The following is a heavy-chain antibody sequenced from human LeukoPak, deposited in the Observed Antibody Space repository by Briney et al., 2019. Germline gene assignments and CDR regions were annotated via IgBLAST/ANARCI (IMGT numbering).Heavy chain of an antibody. CDR3: ARDVVFDY. Sequence: GGSLRLSCEASGFTFSYYWMNWVRQAPGKGLEWVANIKQDGREIYYADSVKGRFSISRDNAQTSLYLQMNSLRAEDTAVYYCARDVVFDYWGRGTLVSVSS. V-gene: IGHV3-7*01. CDR1: GFTFSYYW. CDR2: IKQDGREI. J-gene: IGHJ4*02. D-gene: IGHD2-21*01.